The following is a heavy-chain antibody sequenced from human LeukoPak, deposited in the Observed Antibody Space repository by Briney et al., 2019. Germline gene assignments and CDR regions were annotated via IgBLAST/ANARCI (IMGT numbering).Heavy chain of an antibody. D-gene: IGHD1-26*01. CDR2: ISSSSSTI. J-gene: IGHJ2*01. CDR1: GFTFSSYS. CDR3: ARYVGETSGYFDL. V-gene: IGHV3-48*04. Sequence: PGGSLRLSCAASGFTFSSYSMNWVRQAPGKGLEWVSYISSSSSTIYYADSVKGRFTISRDNAKNSLYLQMTSLSAEDTAVYYCARYVGETSGYFDLWGRGTLVTVSS.